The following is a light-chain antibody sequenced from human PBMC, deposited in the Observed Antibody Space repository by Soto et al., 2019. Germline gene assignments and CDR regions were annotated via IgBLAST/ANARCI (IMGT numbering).Light chain of an antibody. CDR1: SSDIGAYNY. CDR2: DVN. Sequence: HCALTQPASVSGSPGQSITISWTGTSSDIGAYNYVSWYQQHPGKAPKLMIYDVNIRPSGVSNRFSGSKSGNTASLTISGLQAEDEADYYCTSWTTSTTMIFGGGTKLTVL. J-gene: IGLJ2*01. V-gene: IGLV2-14*03. CDR3: TSWTTSTTMI.